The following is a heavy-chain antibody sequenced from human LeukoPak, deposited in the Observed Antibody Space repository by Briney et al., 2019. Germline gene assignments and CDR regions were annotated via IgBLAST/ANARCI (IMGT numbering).Heavy chain of an antibody. V-gene: IGHV1-18*01. CDR3: AREKAGATGTDY. CDR2: ISPYNGNT. J-gene: IGHJ4*02. CDR1: SYTFTSYG. D-gene: IGHD1-26*01. Sequence: GASVKVSCKASSYTFTSYGISWVRQAPGQGLEWMGWISPYNGNTNYAQKFQDRVTMTTDTSTSTAYMELRSLRSDDTAVYYCAREKAGATGTDYWGQGTLVTVSS.